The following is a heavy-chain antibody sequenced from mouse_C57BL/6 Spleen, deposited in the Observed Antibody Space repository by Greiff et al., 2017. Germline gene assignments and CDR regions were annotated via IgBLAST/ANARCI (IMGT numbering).Heavy chain of an antibody. CDR3: ARPYGSSFEGFAY. D-gene: IGHD1-1*01. V-gene: IGHV5-15*01. J-gene: IGHJ3*01. CDR1: GFTFSDYG. Sequence: EVQLQQSGGGLVQPGGSLKLSCAASGFTFSDYGMAWVRQAPRKGPEWVAFISNLAYSIYYADTVTGRFTISRENAKNTLYLEMSSLRSEDTAMYYCARPYGSSFEGFAYWGQGTLVTVSA. CDR2: ISNLAYSI.